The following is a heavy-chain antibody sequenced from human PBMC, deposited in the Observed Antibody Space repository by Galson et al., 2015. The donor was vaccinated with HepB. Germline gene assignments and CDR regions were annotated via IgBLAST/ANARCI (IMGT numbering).Heavy chain of an antibody. CDR1: GGTFSSYA. D-gene: IGHD2-8*01. CDR2: IIPIFGTA. CDR3: ATSGKRSPMLSVYYYYYGMDV. V-gene: IGHV1-69*06. J-gene: IGHJ6*02. Sequence: SCKASGGTFSSYAISWVRQAPGQGLEWMGGIIPIFGTANYAQKFQGRVTITADKSTSTAYMELSSLRSEGTAVYYCATSGKRSPMLSVYYYYYGMDVWGQGTTVTVSS.